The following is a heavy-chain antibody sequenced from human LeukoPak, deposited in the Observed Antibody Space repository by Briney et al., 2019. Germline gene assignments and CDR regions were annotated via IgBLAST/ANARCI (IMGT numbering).Heavy chain of an antibody. J-gene: IGHJ6*03. CDR1: VFTVSSNY. D-gene: IGHD3-10*01. Sequence: GGSLRLSCAASVFTVSSNYMIWVRQASGKGLECVSVIYSDGTTYYADSVKGRFTISRDNSKNTLYLQMNSLRAEDSAVYYCANGGTSTMVRGVIGYMDVWGKGTTVTISS. V-gene: IGHV3-66*01. CDR2: IYSDGTT. CDR3: ANGGTSTMVRGVIGYMDV.